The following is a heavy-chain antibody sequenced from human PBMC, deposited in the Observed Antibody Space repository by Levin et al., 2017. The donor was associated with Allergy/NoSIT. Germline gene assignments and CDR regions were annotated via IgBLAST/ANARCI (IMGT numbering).Heavy chain of an antibody. Sequence: GESLKISCVASGFTFSSYAMNWVRQAPGKGLEWVSAISGGGSPSYAGSVRGRFTISRDISKNTLYLQMNSVKAEDTAVYFCAKWRGQQSEFDYWGQGTLVTVSS. D-gene: IGHD6-13*01. J-gene: IGHJ4*02. CDR3: AKWRGQQSEFDY. CDR2: ISGGGSP. CDR1: GFTFSSYA. V-gene: IGHV3-23*01.